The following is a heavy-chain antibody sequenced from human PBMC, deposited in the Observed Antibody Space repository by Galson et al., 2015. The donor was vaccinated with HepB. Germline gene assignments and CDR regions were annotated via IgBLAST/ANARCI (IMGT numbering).Heavy chain of an antibody. CDR3: AKGLYSSGWYSNFDY. CDR1: GFTFSSFA. J-gene: IGHJ4*02. Sequence: SLRLSCAASGFTFSSFAMSWVRQAPGNGLEWVSAISGSGGSTYYADSVKGRFTISRDNSKNTLYLQMNSLRAEDTATYYCAKGLYSSGWYSNFDYWGQGTLVTVSS. V-gene: IGHV3-23*01. D-gene: IGHD6-19*01. CDR2: ISGSGGST.